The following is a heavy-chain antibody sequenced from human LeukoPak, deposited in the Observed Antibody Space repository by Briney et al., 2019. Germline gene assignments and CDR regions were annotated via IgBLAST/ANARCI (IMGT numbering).Heavy chain of an antibody. J-gene: IGHJ2*01. CDR2: TYYRSKWFN. CDR3: ERSRNKYFDL. CDR1: GDSVSSNSAA. Sequence: SQTLSLTCAISGDSVSSNSAAWNWIRLSPSRGLEWLGRTYYRSKWFNDYAVSVNSPITINADTSKNQFSLQLNSVTPEDTAVYYCERSRNKYFDLWGRGTLVTVSS. V-gene: IGHV6-1*01.